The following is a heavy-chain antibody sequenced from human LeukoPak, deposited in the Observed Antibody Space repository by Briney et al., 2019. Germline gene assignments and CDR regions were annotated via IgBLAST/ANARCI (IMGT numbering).Heavy chain of an antibody. V-gene: IGHV4-34*01. D-gene: IGHD3-22*01. J-gene: IGHJ4*02. CDR2: INHSGSS. CDR1: GGSFSGYY. CDR3: ARARGNYDFWSGYPTYYYDSSGYTLDY. Sequence: PSETLSLTCAVYGGSFSGYYWSWIRQPPGKGLEWIGEINHSGSSNYNPSLKSRVTISVDTSKNQFSLKLSSVTAADTAVYYCARARGNYDFWSGYPTYYYDSSGYTLDYWGQGTLVTVSS.